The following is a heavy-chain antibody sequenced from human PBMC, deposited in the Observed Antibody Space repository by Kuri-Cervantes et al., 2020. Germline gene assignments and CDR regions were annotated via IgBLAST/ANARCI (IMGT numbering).Heavy chain of an antibody. J-gene: IGHJ1*01. CDR3: ARAGGYYGSGSYLYFQH. Sequence: SETLSLTCTVSGGSISSSSYYWGWIRQHPGKGLEWIGYIYYSGSTYNNPSLKSRVTISVDTSKNQFSLKLSSVTAADTAVYYCARAGGYYGSGSYLYFQHWGQGTLVTVSS. CDR2: IYYSGST. V-gene: IGHV4-31*03. CDR1: GGSISSSSYY. D-gene: IGHD3-10*01.